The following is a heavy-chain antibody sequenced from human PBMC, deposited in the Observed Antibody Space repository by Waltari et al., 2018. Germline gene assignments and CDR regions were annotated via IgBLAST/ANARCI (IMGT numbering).Heavy chain of an antibody. V-gene: IGHV1-69*08. CDR2: ISPIFGTA. J-gene: IGHJ4*02. D-gene: IGHD5-12*01. Sequence: QVQLVQSGAEVKKPGSSVKFSCKASGGTFSSYAISWVRQAPGQGLEWMGRISPIFGTANYAQKFQGRVTITADKSTSTAYMELSSLGSEDTAVYYCARDGERWLQGYWGQGTLVTVSS. CDR3: ARDGERWLQGY. CDR1: GGTFSSYA.